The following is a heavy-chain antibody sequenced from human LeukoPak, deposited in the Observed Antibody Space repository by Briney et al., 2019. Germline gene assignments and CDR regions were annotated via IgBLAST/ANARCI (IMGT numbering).Heavy chain of an antibody. V-gene: IGHV4-39*01. Sequence: SETLSLTCTVSGGSISSSSYYWGWIRQPPGKGLEWIGSIYYSGSTYYNPSLKSRVTISVDTSKNQFSLKLSSVTAADTAVYYCARHFRSSGWPFDYWGQGTLVTVSS. CDR1: GGSISSSSYY. CDR2: IYYSGST. D-gene: IGHD6-19*01. CDR3: ARHFRSSGWPFDY. J-gene: IGHJ4*02.